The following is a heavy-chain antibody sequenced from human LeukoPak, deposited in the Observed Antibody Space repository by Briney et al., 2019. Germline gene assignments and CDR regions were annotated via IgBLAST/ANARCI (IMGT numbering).Heavy chain of an antibody. V-gene: IGHV3-48*03. Sequence: AGGSLRLSCAASGFTFSSYEMNWIRQAPGKGLEWVSYISSSGSTIYYADSVKGRFTISRDNAKNSLYLQMNSLRAEDTAVYYCARDPAYYDILTGPKAFDIWGQGTMVTVSS. CDR3: ARDPAYYDILTGPKAFDI. CDR2: ISSSGSTI. J-gene: IGHJ3*02. D-gene: IGHD3-9*01. CDR1: GFTFSSYE.